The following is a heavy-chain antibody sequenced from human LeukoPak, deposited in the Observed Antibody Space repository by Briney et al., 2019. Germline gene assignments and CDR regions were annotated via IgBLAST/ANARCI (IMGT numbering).Heavy chain of an antibody. Sequence: SETLSLTCTVSGYSISSGYYWGWIRQPPGKGLEWIGSIYHSGSTYYNPSLKSRVTISVDTSKNQFSLKLSSVTAADTAVYYCARGHPIFDIWGQGTMVTVSS. CDR1: GYSISSGYY. J-gene: IGHJ3*02. CDR3: ARGHPIFDI. CDR2: IYHSGST. V-gene: IGHV4-38-2*02.